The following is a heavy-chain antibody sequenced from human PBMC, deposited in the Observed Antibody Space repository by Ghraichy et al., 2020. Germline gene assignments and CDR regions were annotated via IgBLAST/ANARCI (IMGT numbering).Heavy chain of an antibody. J-gene: IGHJ4*02. Sequence: LSLTCAASGFTFRSYSMNWVRQAPGKGLEWVSLISTGSHYTFYAESVKGRFTISRDSAKNSLYLQMNSLRAEDTAVYYCARERGAAVAGTDYWGQGTLVTVSS. V-gene: IGHV3-21*01. CDR2: ISTGSHYT. CDR1: GFTFRSYS. D-gene: IGHD6-19*01. CDR3: ARERGAAVAGTDY.